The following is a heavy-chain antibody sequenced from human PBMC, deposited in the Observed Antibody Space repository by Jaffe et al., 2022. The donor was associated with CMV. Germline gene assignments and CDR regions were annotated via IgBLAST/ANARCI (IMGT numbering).Heavy chain of an antibody. J-gene: IGHJ4*02. CDR2: ITGNSDST. D-gene: IGHD1-26*01. Sequence: EVQLVESGGGLVQPGGSLRLSCVASGFTFSTYAMTWVRQAPGKGLEWVSAITGNSDSTYYVDSVKGRFTISRDNSKNTLYLQMNSLRAEDTALYYCLSKGVHPVGAPYWGQGTVVTVSS. CDR1: GFTFSTYA. V-gene: IGHV3-23*04. CDR3: LSKGVHPVGAPY.